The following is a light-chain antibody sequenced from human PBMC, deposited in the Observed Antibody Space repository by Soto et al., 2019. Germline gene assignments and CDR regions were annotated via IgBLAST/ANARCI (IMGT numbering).Light chain of an antibody. J-gene: IGKJ4*01. CDR3: QQYANSPLLT. CDR2: GAS. V-gene: IGKV3-20*01. CDR1: QSVSSN. Sequence: ESVLAQYPGTLSLSAGQRATLSCRASQSVSSNFAWYQQKPGQAPRLLIYGASTRATGIPARFSGSGSGTDFTLSIIRLEPEDFAVYYCQQYANSPLLTFGGGTMA.